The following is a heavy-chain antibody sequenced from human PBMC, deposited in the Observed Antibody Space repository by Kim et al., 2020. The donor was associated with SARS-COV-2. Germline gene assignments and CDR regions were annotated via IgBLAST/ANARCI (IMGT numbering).Heavy chain of an antibody. CDR2: MYDSGST. CDR1: GGSISSYY. D-gene: IGHD6-19*01. V-gene: IGHV4-59*01. J-gene: IGHJ6*02. CDR3: ARATPDHHSSGWYSYYYYYGMDV. Sequence: SETLSLTCTVSGGSISSYYWSWIRQPPGKGLEWIGYMYDSGSTTYNPSLKSRVSISVDTSKNQFSLNLNSVTAADTAVYYCARATPDHHSSGWYSYYYYYGMDVWGQGTTVTVSS.